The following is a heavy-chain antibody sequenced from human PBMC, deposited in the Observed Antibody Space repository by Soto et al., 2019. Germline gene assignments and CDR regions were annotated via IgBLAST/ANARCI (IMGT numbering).Heavy chain of an antibody. CDR3: ARIRGPNDAFDI. J-gene: IGHJ3*02. Sequence: SGPTLVNPTQTLTLTCAFSGFSLSTNGMCVGWIRQPPGKALGWLALIDWADDKYYSTSLKTRLTISKDNSKYQVVLTMTNMDPVDTATYFCARIRGPNDAFDIWGPGTMVTVSS. CDR2: IDWADDK. D-gene: IGHD3-10*01. CDR1: GFSLSTNGMC. V-gene: IGHV2-70*01.